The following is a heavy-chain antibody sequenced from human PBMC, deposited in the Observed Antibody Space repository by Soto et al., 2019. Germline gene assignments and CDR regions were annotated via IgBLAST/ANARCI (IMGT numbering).Heavy chain of an antibody. Sequence: PSETLSLTCAVYGGSVNGYYWNWIRQPPGKGLEWIGRIYATGTTDYNPSLKSRVMMSVDTSKKQFSLKLRSVTAADTAVYYCVRDGTKTLRDWLDPWGQGISVTVSS. J-gene: IGHJ5*02. D-gene: IGHD1-1*01. V-gene: IGHV4-59*10. CDR1: GGSVNGYY. CDR2: IYATGTT. CDR3: VRDGTKTLRDWLDP.